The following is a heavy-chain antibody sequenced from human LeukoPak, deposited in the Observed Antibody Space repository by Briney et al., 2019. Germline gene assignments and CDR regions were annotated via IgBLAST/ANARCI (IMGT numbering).Heavy chain of an antibody. CDR2: FDPEDGET. V-gene: IGHV1-24*01. J-gene: IGHJ4*02. CDR1: GGTFSSYA. D-gene: IGHD3-22*01. CDR3: ATEGHYDSSGYEGGSYFDY. Sequence: ASVKVSCKASGGTFSSYAISWVRQAPGKGLEWMGGFDPEDGETIYAQKFQGRVTMTEDTSTDTAYMGLSSLRSEDTAVYYCATEGHYDSSGYEGGSYFDYWGQGTLVTVSS.